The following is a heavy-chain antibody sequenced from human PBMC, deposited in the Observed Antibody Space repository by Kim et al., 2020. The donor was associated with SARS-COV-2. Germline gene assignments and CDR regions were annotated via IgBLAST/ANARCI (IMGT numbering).Heavy chain of an antibody. Sequence: SETLSLTCVVSGASISSSSCWSWVRQPPGKGLEWIGEVDHSGTTSYNVSLKNRVSILVDKSKNQVSLRLTSVSAADTAVYYCARGDSSAWTHKAWFDPWGQGTVVAVS. V-gene: IGHV4-4*02. CDR2: VDHSGTT. J-gene: IGHJ5*01. CDR3: ARGDSSAWTHKAWFDP. CDR1: GASISSSSC. D-gene: IGHD3-22*01.